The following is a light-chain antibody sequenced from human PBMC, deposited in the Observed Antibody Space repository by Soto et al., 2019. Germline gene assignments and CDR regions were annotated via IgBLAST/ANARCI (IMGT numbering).Light chain of an antibody. V-gene: IGKV1-5*01. CDR3: LQYNDYSWT. CDR2: SSS. CDR1: ETISTW. J-gene: IGKJ1*01. Sequence: DTQMTQSPSTLSASVGDRVTITCRASETISTWLAWYQQKPGQAPKLLIYSSSFLESGVPSRFSGRGSGTEFTLTISSLQPDDFATYYCLQYNDYSWTFGQGTKVQIK.